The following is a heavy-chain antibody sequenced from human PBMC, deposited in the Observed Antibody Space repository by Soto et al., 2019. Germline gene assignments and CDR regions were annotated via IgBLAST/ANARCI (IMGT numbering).Heavy chain of an antibody. CDR1: GGSISSSSYY. CDR3: STQKTPYDILTGYNYYYYGMDV. Sequence: SETLSLTCTVSGGSISSSSYYWGWIRQPPGKGLEWIGSIYYSGSTYYNPSLKSRVTISVDTSKNQFSLKLSSVTAADTAVYFFSTQKTPYDILTGYNYYYYGMDVWGQGTTVTVSS. J-gene: IGHJ6*02. D-gene: IGHD3-9*01. CDR2: IYYSGST. V-gene: IGHV4-39*01.